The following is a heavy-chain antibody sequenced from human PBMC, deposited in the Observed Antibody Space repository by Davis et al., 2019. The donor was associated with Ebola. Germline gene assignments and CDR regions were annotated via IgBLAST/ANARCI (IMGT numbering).Heavy chain of an antibody. CDR1: GFTSSSHW. CDR2: INQDGSEK. V-gene: IGHV3-7*03. CDR3: ARRNYFGSNGYKY. J-gene: IGHJ4*02. D-gene: IGHD3-22*01. Sequence: SLMISCTASGFTSSSHWVNLVRQTPGKGLEWVAIINQDGSEKYYVDSVKGRFTISRDNVITSLYLQMNSLRAEDTAVYYCARRNYFGSNGYKYWGQGTLVTVSS.